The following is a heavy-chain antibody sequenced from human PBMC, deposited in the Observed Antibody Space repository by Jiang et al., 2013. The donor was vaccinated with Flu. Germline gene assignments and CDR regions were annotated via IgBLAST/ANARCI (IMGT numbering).Heavy chain of an antibody. V-gene: IGHV3-48*04. CDR3: ASVPINYDFWSGWVS. D-gene: IGHD3-3*01. CDR2: ISVTGRTI. CDR1: GLAFTDYT. Sequence: RLSCAASGLAFTDYTINWVRQAPGKGLQWVSYISVTGRTIYYADSVKGRFTISRDNAKNSVFLQMNSLRLEDTAIYYCASVPINYDFWSGWVSWGQGTLVTVSS. J-gene: IGHJ4*02.